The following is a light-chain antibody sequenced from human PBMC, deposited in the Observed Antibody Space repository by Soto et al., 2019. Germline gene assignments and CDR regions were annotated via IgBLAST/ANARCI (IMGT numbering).Light chain of an antibody. V-gene: IGLV2-23*01. CDR2: EGS. CDR1: SSDVGSYNL. CDR3: CSYAGRDYV. Sequence: QSVLPQPASVSGSPGQSITISCTGTSSDVGSYNLVSWYQQHPGKAPKLMIYEGSKRPSGVSNRFSGSKSGNTASLTISGLQAEDEADYYCCSYAGRDYVFGTGTKVTVL. J-gene: IGLJ1*01.